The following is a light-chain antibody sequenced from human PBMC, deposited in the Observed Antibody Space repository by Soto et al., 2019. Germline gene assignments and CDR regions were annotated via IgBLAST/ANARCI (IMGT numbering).Light chain of an antibody. CDR3: QQSYSTPGT. J-gene: IGKJ2*01. CDR1: QSISSY. V-gene: IGKV1-39*01. Sequence: DIQMTQSPSSLSASVGDRVTITCRASQSISSYLNWYQQKPGKAPKLLIYAASILRSGVPSRFSGSGSGTDFTLTISSLQPEDFATYYCQQSYSTPGTFGQGTKLEIK. CDR2: AAS.